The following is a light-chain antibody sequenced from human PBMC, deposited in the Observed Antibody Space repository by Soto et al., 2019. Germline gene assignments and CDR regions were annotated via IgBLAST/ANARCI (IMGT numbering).Light chain of an antibody. CDR2: DVI. Sequence: QSALIQPRSVSGSPGQSVTISCTGTSSDVGVYKYVSWYRQHPGKAPKLMIHDVITRPSGVPDRFSGSKSGNTASLTISGLQAEDEADYYCCSYAGDYTFVFGTGTKLTVL. CDR1: SSDVGVYKY. J-gene: IGLJ1*01. V-gene: IGLV2-11*01. CDR3: CSYAGDYTFV.